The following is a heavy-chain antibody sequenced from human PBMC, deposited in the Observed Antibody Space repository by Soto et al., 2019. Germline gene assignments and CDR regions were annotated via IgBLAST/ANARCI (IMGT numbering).Heavy chain of an antibody. J-gene: IGHJ4*02. CDR1: GFTFTSSA. V-gene: IGHV1-58*02. CDR3: AAANPPGSSSWYYFDY. CDR2: IVVGSGNT. Sequence: ASVKVSCKASGFTFTSSAMQWVRQARGQRLEWIGWIVVGSGNTNYAQKFQERVTITRDMSTSTAYMELSSLRSEDTAVYYCAAANPPGSSSWYYFDYWGQGTLVTVSS. D-gene: IGHD6-13*01.